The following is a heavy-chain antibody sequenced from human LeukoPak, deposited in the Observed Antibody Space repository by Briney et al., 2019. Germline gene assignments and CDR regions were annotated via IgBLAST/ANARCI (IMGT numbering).Heavy chain of an antibody. CDR1: GFTFSSYA. Sequence: GGSLRLSCAASGFTFSSYAMSWVRQAPGKGLEWVSAISGSGGITTYADSVKGRFTISRDNSKNTLYLQMNSLRAEDTAVYYCAKGDTTWELPHDYWGQGTLVTVSS. D-gene: IGHD1-26*01. CDR3: AKGDTTWELPHDY. J-gene: IGHJ4*02. CDR2: ISGSGGIT. V-gene: IGHV3-23*01.